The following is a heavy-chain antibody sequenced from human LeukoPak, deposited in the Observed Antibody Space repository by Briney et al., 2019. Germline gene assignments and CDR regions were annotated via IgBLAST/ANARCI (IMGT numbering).Heavy chain of an antibody. CDR2: INTDGTVT. CDR1: GFTFSKYW. CDR3: ATKQWLAPPPDS. D-gene: IGHD6-19*01. J-gene: IGHJ4*02. V-gene: IGHV3-74*01. Sequence: QSGGSLRLTCAASGFTFSKYWMLWVRQAPGKGLESVSRINTDGTVTTYADSVKGRFTVSRDNADNTMFLQMNSVRDEDTAVYYWATKQWLAPPPDSWGQGTPVTVSS.